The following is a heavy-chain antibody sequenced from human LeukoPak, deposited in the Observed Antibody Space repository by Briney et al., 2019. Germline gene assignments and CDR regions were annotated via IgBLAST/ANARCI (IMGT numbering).Heavy chain of an antibody. V-gene: IGHV3-23*01. CDR3: AKDRITVFGVVPDV. CDR2: LSGNGDFT. Sequence: HSGGSLRLSCAASGFTFSNYAMSWVRQAPGKGLEWVSALSGNGDFTYYADSVKGRFAISRDNSKNTLYLQMNTLRAEDTAIYYCAKDRITVFGVVPDVWGKGTTVTVSS. J-gene: IGHJ6*04. CDR1: GFTFSNYA. D-gene: IGHD3-3*01.